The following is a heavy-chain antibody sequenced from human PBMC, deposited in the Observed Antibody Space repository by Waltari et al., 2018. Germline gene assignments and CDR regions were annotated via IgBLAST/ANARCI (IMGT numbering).Heavy chain of an antibody. Sequence: QVQQVQSGAGVKKPGASVTVSCKVSDYTLPDLSVHWVRQAPGKGLEWMGGYDRDDGETVSAQIFQGRFSMTEDTSSDTAYMELSSLRSEYTAVYFCATDHHRASVYDIWGQGTLVPVSS. J-gene: IGHJ4*02. D-gene: IGHD5-12*01. CDR1: DYTLPDLS. CDR3: ATDHHRASVYDI. V-gene: IGHV1-24*01. CDR2: YDRDDGET.